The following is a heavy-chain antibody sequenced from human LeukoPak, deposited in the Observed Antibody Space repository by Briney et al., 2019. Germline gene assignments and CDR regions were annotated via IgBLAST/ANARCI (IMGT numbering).Heavy chain of an antibody. CDR2: INHSGST. Sequence: SETLSLTCAVYGGSFSGYYWSWIRQPPGKGLEWIGEINHSGSTNYNPSLKSRVTISVDTSKNQFSLKLSSVTAADTAVYYCARGGPSAGMTRYYYYYGMDVWGQGTTVTVSS. V-gene: IGHV4-34*01. CDR1: GGSFSGYY. J-gene: IGHJ6*02. D-gene: IGHD6-13*01. CDR3: ARGGPSAGMTRYYYYYGMDV.